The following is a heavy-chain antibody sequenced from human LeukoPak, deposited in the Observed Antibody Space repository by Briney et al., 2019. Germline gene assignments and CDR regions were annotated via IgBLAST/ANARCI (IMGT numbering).Heavy chain of an antibody. D-gene: IGHD3-3*01. CDR2: INHSGST. Sequence: SETLSLTCAVYGGSFSGYYWSWIRQPPGKGLEWCGEINHSGSTNYNPSLKSRVTLSVDTSKSQFSLKLSSVTAADTAVYYCARVQRITIFGVVRKYAFDLWGQGTMVTVSS. CDR3: ARVQRITIFGVVRKYAFDL. CDR1: GGSFSGYY. J-gene: IGHJ3*01. V-gene: IGHV4-34*01.